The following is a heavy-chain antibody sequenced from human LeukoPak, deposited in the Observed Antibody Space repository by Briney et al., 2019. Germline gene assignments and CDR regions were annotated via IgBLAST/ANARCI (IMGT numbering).Heavy chain of an antibody. CDR3: ARDGVTTSKSYFDY. CDR1: GGTFISYA. D-gene: IGHD4-17*01. J-gene: IGHJ4*02. Sequence: SVKVSCKASGGTFISYAISWVRQAPGQGLEWMGGIIPIFGTANYAQKFQGRVTVTADESTSTAYMELSSLRSEDTAVYYCARDGVTTSKSYFDYWGQGTLVTVSS. V-gene: IGHV1-69*13. CDR2: IIPIFGTA.